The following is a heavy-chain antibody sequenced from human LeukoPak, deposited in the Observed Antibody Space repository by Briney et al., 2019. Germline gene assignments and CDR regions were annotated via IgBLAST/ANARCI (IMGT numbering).Heavy chain of an antibody. D-gene: IGHD6-13*01. J-gene: IGHJ6*03. CDR3: ARERRIAAAGTGYYYYMDV. CDR1: GYSFTSYN. CDR2: INPSGGST. V-gene: IGHV1-46*01. Sequence: ASVKVSCKTSGYSFTSYNLHWVRQAPGQRLEWMGIINPSGGSTSYAQKFQGRVTMTRDMSTSTVYMELSSLRSEDTAVYYCARERRIAAAGTGYYYYMDVWGKGTTVTVSS.